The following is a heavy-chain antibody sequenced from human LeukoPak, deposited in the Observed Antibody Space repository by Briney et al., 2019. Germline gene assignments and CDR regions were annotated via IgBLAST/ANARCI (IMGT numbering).Heavy chain of an antibody. V-gene: IGHV4-59*08. CDR2: IYYSGRT. CDR3: ARHTADLRYFQH. J-gene: IGHJ1*01. Sequence: PSETLSLTCTVSGGSISSYYWSWIRQPPGKGLEWIGYIYYSGRTKYNPSLKSRVTISVDTSKNQFSLKLSSVTAADTAVYYCARHTADLRYFQHWGQPTVVSVSS. CDR1: GGSISSYY.